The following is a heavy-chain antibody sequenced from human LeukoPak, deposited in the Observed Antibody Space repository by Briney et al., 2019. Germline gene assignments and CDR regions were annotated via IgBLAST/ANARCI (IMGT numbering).Heavy chain of an antibody. J-gene: IGHJ4*02. V-gene: IGHV3-7*03. CDR3: AKDPSAGLRYFDWLYDY. Sequence: GGSLRLSCAASGFTFSNYWMSWVRQAPGKGLEWVANIKQDGSEKYHVDFVKGRFTISRDNAKNSLYLQMNSLRGEDTALYYCAKDPSAGLRYFDWLYDYWGQGTLVTVSA. D-gene: IGHD3-9*01. CDR1: GFTFSNYW. CDR2: IKQDGSEK.